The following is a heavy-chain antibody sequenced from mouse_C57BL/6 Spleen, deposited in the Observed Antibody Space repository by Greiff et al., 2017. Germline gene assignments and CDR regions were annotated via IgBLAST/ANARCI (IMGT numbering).Heavy chain of an antibody. V-gene: IGHV1-74*01. Sequence: QVHVKQPGAELVKPGASVKVSCKASGYTFTSYWMHWVKQRPGQGLEWIGRIHPSDSDTNYNQKFKGKATLTVDKSSSTAYMQLSSLTSEDSAVYYCAISRLLQNFAYWGQGTLVTVSA. CDR3: AISRLLQNFAY. D-gene: IGHD2-3*01. CDR1: GYTFTSYW. J-gene: IGHJ3*01. CDR2: IHPSDSDT.